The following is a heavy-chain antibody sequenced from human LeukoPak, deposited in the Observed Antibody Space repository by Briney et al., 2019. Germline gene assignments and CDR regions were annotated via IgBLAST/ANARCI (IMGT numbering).Heavy chain of an antibody. J-gene: IGHJ5*02. CDR1: GVSISTYY. CDR3: ARIHDDGGDWSWLDP. CDR2: IYYSGGS. D-gene: IGHD2-21*01. V-gene: IGHV4-59*01. Sequence: SETLSLTSTVSGVSISTYYWTWIRQPPGKGLEWIGYIYYSGGSKCNPSLKSRVTMSVDTSKNEFSLNLSSMTAADTAVYYCARIHDDGGDWSWLDPWGQGTLVTVSS.